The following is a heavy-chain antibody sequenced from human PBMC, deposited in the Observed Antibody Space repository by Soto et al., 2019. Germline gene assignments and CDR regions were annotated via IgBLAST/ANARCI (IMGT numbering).Heavy chain of an antibody. Sequence: EVPLVESGGGVVQPGGSLRLSCAASGFTFTNYWMHWVRQVPGEGLVWVSSTKDDGSRTWYADSVRGRFAMSRDNARNTVYLQVNSLRAEDTAVYYCGTTFEYWGQGAPVTISS. CDR3: GTTFEY. V-gene: IGHV3-74*01. CDR1: GFTFTNYW. J-gene: IGHJ4*02. CDR2: TKDDGSRT.